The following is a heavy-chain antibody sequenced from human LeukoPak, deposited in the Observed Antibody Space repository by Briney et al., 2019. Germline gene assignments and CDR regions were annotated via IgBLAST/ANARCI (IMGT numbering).Heavy chain of an antibody. CDR3: ARDERVYDFVWGGSGYSYYMDV. CDR1: GYTFTSYG. D-gene: IGHD3-16*01. CDR2: INAYNGNT. J-gene: IGHJ6*03. V-gene: IGHV1-18*01. Sequence: GASVKVSCKASGYTFTSYGISRERQAPGQGLGWMGWINAYNGNTNYAQKVQVRVTMTTDTSTSTAYMELRSLRSDDTAVYYCARDERVYDFVWGGSGYSYYMDVWGKGTTVTVSS.